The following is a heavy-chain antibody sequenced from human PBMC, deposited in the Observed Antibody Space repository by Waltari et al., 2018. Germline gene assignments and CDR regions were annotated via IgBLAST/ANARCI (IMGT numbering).Heavy chain of an antibody. D-gene: IGHD6-13*01. J-gene: IGHJ6*02. V-gene: IGHV4-59*01. CDR1: GGSISSYY. Sequence: QVQLQESGPGLVKPSETLSLTCTVSGGSISSYYWSWIRQPPGTGLGRTGYIYYSGSTNYNPSLKSRVTISVDTSKNQFSLKLSSVTAADTAVYYCARVHGRSPSPYSSSWYPYYYYGMDVWGQGTTVTVSS. CDR2: IYYSGST. CDR3: ARVHGRSPSPYSSSWYPYYYYGMDV.